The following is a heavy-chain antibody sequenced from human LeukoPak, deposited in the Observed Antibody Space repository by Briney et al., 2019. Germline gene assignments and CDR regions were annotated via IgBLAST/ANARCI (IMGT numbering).Heavy chain of an antibody. CDR1: GGSISSGDYY. V-gene: IGHV4-30-4*08. CDR2: IYYSGST. D-gene: IGHD3-3*01. CDR3: ARGRSDFWSGYFNWFAP. Sequence: SETLSLTCTVSGGSISSGDYYWSWIRQPPGKGLEWIGYIYYSGSTYYNTSLKSPVTISVNTSKNQFSLELSSVAAADTAVYYCARGRSDFWSGYFNWFAPWGQGTLVTVSS. J-gene: IGHJ5*02.